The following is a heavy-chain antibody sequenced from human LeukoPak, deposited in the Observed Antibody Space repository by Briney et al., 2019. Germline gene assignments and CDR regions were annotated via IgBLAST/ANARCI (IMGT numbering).Heavy chain of an antibody. CDR2: VNRDGSET. J-gene: IGHJ6*02. CDR1: GFALSSHW. V-gene: IGHV3-7*03. Sequence: GGSLRLSCAASGFALSSHWMTWVRQVPGRGPEWVANVNRDGSETYYLDSVKGRFTITKDNAKNSLYLQMNSLRAEDTALYHCARNNGMDVWGQGTTVIVSS. CDR3: ARNNGMDV.